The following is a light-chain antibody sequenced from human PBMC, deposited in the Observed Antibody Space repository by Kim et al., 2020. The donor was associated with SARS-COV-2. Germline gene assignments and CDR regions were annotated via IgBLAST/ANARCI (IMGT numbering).Light chain of an antibody. J-gene: IGKJ1*01. Sequence: SPGERATLSCRASQSVSSSLAWDQQKPGQAPRLLIDGASTRATGIPARFSGNGSGTEFTLTISSLQSEDFAVYYCQQYNNWPRGTFGQGTKVDIK. CDR2: GAS. CDR1: QSVSSS. CDR3: QQYNNWPRGT. V-gene: IGKV3-15*01.